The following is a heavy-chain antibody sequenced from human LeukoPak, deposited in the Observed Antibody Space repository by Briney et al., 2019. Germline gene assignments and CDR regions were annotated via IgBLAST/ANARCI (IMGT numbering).Heavy chain of an antibody. J-gene: IGHJ4*02. V-gene: IGHV3-23*01. Sequence: QPGGSLRLSCAASGFTFSSYAMSGVRQAPGKGLEWVSAISGSGGSTYYADSVKGRFTISRDNSKNTLYLQMNSLRAEDTAVYYCAKDLRINYYDSSGYNRNWGQGTLVTVSS. CDR2: ISGSGGST. CDR3: AKDLRINYYDSSGYNRN. D-gene: IGHD3-22*01. CDR1: GFTFSSYA.